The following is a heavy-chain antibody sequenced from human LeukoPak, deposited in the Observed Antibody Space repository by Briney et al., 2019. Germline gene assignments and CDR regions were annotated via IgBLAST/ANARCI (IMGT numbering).Heavy chain of an antibody. CDR3: ARGNSSGWYGGFDY. D-gene: IGHD6-19*01. V-gene: IGHV4-59*01. CDR2: IYYSGST. Sequence: PSETLSLTCTVSGGSISSYYWSWIRQPPGKGLEWIGYIYYSGSTNYNPSLKSRVTISVDTSKNQFSLKLGSVTAADTAVYYCARGNSSGWYGGFDYWGQGILVTVSS. CDR1: GGSISSYY. J-gene: IGHJ4*02.